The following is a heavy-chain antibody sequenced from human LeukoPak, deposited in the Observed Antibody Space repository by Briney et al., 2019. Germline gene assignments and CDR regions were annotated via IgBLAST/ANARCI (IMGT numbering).Heavy chain of an antibody. Sequence: SETLSLTCTVSGGSISSYYWSWIRQPPGKGLEWIGYIYYSGSTNYNPSLKSRVTISVDTSKNQFSLKLSSVTAADTAVYYCARVAGHPHIVVVTAMYYFDYWGQGTLVTVSS. CDR1: GGSISSYY. J-gene: IGHJ4*02. V-gene: IGHV4-59*08. D-gene: IGHD2-21*02. CDR2: IYYSGST. CDR3: ARVAGHPHIVVVTAMYYFDY.